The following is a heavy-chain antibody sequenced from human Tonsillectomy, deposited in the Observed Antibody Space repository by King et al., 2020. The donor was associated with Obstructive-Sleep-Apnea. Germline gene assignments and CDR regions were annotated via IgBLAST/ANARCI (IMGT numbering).Heavy chain of an antibody. Sequence: DVQLVESGGGLVKPGGSLRLSCAASGFTFSNAWMSWVRQAPGKGLEWVGRIKSKTDGGTTDYAAPVKGRFTITRDDSKNTLYLHMNSLKTEDTAVYYCPTVIEPWLNVDYWGQGTLVTVSS. CDR1: GFTFSNAW. D-gene: IGHD5-12*01. CDR3: PTVIEPWLNVDY. V-gene: IGHV3-15*01. CDR2: IKSKTDGGTT. J-gene: IGHJ4*02.